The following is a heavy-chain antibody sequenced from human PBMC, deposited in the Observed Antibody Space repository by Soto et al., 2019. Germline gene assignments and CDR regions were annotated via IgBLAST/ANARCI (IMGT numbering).Heavy chain of an antibody. J-gene: IGHJ6*02. D-gene: IGHD6-19*01. CDR2: ISGSGGST. CDR1: GFTFSSYA. V-gene: IGHV3-23*01. CDR3: AKDLGDRGWTSYYYYGMDV. Sequence: GGSLRLSCAASGFTFSSYAMSWVRQAPGKGLEWVSAISGSGGSTYYADSVKGRFTISRDNSKNTLYLQMNSLGAEDTAVYYCAKDLGDRGWTSYYYYGMDVWGQGTTVTVSS.